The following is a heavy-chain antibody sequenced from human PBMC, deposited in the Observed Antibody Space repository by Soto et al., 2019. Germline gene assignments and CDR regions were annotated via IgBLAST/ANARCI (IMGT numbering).Heavy chain of an antibody. J-gene: IGHJ6*02. CDR3: ARRRIGYCSGGSCRTNLSRGYYGMDV. D-gene: IGHD2-15*01. V-gene: IGHV1-69*06. Sequence: GASVKVSCKASGGTFSSYAISWVRQAPGQGLEWMGGIIPIFGTANYAQKFQGRVTITADKSTSTAYMELSSLRSEDTAVYYCARRRIGYCSGGSCRTNLSRGYYGMDVWGQGTTVTVYS. CDR2: IIPIFGTA. CDR1: GGTFSSYA.